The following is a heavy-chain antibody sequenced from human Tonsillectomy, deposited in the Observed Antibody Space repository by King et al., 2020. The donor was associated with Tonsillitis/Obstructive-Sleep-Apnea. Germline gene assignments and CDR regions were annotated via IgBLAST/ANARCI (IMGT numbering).Heavy chain of an antibody. J-gene: IGHJ4*02. CDR1: GFTFSTYA. D-gene: IGHD3-10*01. CDR3: AKISSWEFLRYLDY. CDR2: ISGSCATP. Sequence: VQLVESGGLLLQPGGSLRLSCAASGFTFSTYAMSWVRPAPGKGLEWGSSISGSCATPYYADSVKGRFTISRDNSKNTLYLQMNTLRAEDTAIYYCAKISSWEFLRYLDYWGQGTLVTVYS. V-gene: IGHV3-23*04.